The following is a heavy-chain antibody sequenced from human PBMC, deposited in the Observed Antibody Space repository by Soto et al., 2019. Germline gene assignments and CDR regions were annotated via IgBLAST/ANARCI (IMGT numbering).Heavy chain of an antibody. CDR1: GFTFSSYG. D-gene: IGHD2-2*01. CDR3: ARDLNLVVPAAIQRPYYYYGMDV. Sequence: PGGSLRLSCAASGFTFSSYGMHWVRQAPGKGLEWVAVIWYDGSNKYYADSVKGRFTISRDNSKNTLYLQMNSLRAEDTAVYYCARDLNLVVPAAIQRPYYYYGMDVWGQGTTVTVSS. J-gene: IGHJ6*02. V-gene: IGHV3-33*01. CDR2: IWYDGSNK.